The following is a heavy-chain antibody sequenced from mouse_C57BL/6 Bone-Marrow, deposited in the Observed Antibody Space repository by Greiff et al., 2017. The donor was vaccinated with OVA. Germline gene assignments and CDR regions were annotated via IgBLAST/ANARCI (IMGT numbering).Heavy chain of an antibody. CDR2: IHPSDSDT. CDR3: AIRRRITTVVKAY. D-gene: IGHD1-1*01. Sequence: QVQLQQPGAELVKPGASVKVSCKASGYTFTSYWMHWVKQRPGQGLEWIGMIHPSDSDTNYNQKFKGKATLTVDKSSSTAYMQLSSLTSEDSAVYYCAIRRRITTVVKAYWGQGTLVTVSA. J-gene: IGHJ3*01. CDR1: GYTFTSYW. V-gene: IGHV1-74*01.